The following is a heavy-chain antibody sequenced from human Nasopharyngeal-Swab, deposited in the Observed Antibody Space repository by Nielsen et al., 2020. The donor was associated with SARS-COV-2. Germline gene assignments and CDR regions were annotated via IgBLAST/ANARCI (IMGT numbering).Heavy chain of an antibody. D-gene: IGHD6-19*01. CDR2: IHYSGST. CDR1: GGSISSYY. J-gene: IGHJ4*02. Sequence: GSLRLSCTVSGGSISSYYWSWIRQPPGKGLEWIGYIHYSGSTNYNPSLKTRVTMSADTSKNQFSLKLSSVTAADTAVYYCARLQYRSGWHLDDWGQGTLVTVSS. V-gene: IGHV4-59*08. CDR3: ARLQYRSGWHLDD.